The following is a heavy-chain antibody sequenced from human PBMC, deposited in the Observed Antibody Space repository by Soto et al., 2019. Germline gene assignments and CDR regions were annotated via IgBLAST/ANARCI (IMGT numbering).Heavy chain of an antibody. CDR2: INHSGST. CDR1: GGSFSGYY. V-gene: IGHV4-34*01. J-gene: IGHJ4*02. CDR3: ARGKGTMRDYVWGSYRSYYFDY. Sequence: TLFLTCAVYGGSFSGYYWSWIRQPPGKGLEWIGEINHSGSTNYNPSLKSRVTISVDTSKNQFSLKLSSVTAADTAVYYCARGKGTMRDYVWGSYRSYYFDYWGQGTLVTVSS. D-gene: IGHD3-16*02.